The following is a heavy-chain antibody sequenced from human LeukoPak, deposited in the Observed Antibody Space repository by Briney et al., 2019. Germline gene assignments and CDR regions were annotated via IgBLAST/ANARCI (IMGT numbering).Heavy chain of an antibody. V-gene: IGHV3-7*01. CDR2: IKQDGSEK. CDR3: ARKGLGDY. CDR1: GLTFSSYW. D-gene: IGHD3-10*01. J-gene: IGHJ4*02. Sequence: GGSLRLSCAASGLTFSSYWMSWVRQAPGKGLEWVANIKQDGSEKYYVDSVKGRFTISRDNAKNSLYLQMNSLRAEDTAVYYCARKGLGDYWGQGTLVTVSS.